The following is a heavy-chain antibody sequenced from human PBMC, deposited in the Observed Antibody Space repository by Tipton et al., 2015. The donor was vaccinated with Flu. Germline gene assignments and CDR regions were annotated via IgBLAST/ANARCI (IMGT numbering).Heavy chain of an antibody. Sequence: TLSLTCAVSGYSISSTTYWAWIRQFPGKGLEWIGTVARTGDTNYNPSLKSRVTLSIDTSKNQFSLKMKSVTASDMAVYYCARRDYSNYVSDPKSWFDPWGQGTLVAVSS. CDR3: ARRDYSNYVSDPKSWFDP. CDR2: VARTGDT. CDR1: GYSISSTTY. J-gene: IGHJ5*02. V-gene: IGHV4-38-2*01. D-gene: IGHD4-11*01.